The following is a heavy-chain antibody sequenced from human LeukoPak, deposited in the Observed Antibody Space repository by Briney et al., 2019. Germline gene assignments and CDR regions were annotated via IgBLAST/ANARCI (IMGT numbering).Heavy chain of an antibody. J-gene: IGHJ4*02. CDR3: ARDRYYYDSSGYYYLDY. D-gene: IGHD3-22*01. Sequence: SETLSLTCTVSGGSISSYYWSWIRQPAGKGLEWIGRIYTSGSTNYNPSLKSRVTMSVDTSKNQFSLKLSSVTAADTAVYYCARDRYYYDSSGYYYLDYWGQGTLVTVSS. CDR1: GGSISSYY. CDR2: IYTSGST. V-gene: IGHV4-4*07.